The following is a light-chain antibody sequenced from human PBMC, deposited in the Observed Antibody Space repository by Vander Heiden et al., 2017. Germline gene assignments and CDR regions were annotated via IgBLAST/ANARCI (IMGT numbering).Light chain of an antibody. CDR3: QQSHTTPWT. Sequence: DIQMTQPPSPLPASPGDRATLTCRASQSISNFLNWYQQKPGKAPKLLIYAASSLQSGVPSRFSGGGSGTDFTLTISSLQAEDFATYYCQQSHTTPWTFGQGTKVDFK. CDR1: QSISNF. CDR2: AAS. V-gene: IGKV1-39*01. J-gene: IGKJ1*01.